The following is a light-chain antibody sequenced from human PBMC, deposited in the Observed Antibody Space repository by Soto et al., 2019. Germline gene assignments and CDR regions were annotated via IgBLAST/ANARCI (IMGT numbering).Light chain of an antibody. V-gene: IGLV2-23*01. CDR1: SSDVGSYNL. CDR3: CSYAGTWV. J-gene: IGLJ3*02. CDR2: EGS. Sequence: QSALTQPASVSGSPGQSITISCTGTSSDVGSYNLVSWYQQHPGKAPKLIIYEGSKRPSGVSNRFSGSRSGSPASLTISGLQAEDEADYYCCSYAGTWVFGGGTQLTVL.